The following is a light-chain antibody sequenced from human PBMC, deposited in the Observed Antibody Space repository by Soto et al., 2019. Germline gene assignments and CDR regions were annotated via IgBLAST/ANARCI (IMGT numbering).Light chain of an antibody. Sequence: DIQMTQSPSSLSASVGDRVTINCRASQSISSYLNWYQQKPGKAPKLLIYAASSLQSRVPSSFSGSGSGTDFTLTISSLQPEDFATYDCQQSYSPPRTVGGGTKVEIK. CDR1: QSISSY. CDR2: AAS. J-gene: IGKJ4*01. V-gene: IGKV1-39*01. CDR3: QQSYSPPRT.